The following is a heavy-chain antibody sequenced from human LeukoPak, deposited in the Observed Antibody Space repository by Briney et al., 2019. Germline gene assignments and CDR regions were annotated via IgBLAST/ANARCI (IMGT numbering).Heavy chain of an antibody. CDR1: GGSISSYY. V-gene: IGHV4-4*08. Sequence: SETLSLTCTVSGGSISSYYWSWIRQPPGKGLEWIGYIYTTGSTNYNPSLKRRVTISVDTSKNQFSLTLTSVTAADTAVYYCARDRYISPFWWLDPWGQGTLVTVSS. CDR3: ARDRYISPFWWLDP. CDR2: IYTTGST. J-gene: IGHJ5*02. D-gene: IGHD3-3*01.